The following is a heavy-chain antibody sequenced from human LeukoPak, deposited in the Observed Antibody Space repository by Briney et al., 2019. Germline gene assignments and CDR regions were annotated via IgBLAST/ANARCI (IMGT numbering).Heavy chain of an antibody. Sequence: GASVNVSCEPSGYIFTTYAIHWVRQAPGRGLEWMGLINADDGNTRYSQRFQGRVTITRDTSANTAYMELSSLRFEDTAVYYCARGIVVKPSANWFDPWGQGTPVTVSS. CDR2: INADDGNT. D-gene: IGHD2-2*01. CDR3: ARGIVVKPSANWFDP. J-gene: IGHJ5*02. V-gene: IGHV1-3*01. CDR1: GYIFTTYA.